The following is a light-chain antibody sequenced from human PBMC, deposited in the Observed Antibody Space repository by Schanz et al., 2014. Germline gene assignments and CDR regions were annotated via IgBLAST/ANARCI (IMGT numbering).Light chain of an antibody. CDR1: SSNIGSNT. CDR3: SSYAGSNKFGV. V-gene: IGLV1-44*01. J-gene: IGLJ2*01. Sequence: QSVLTQPPSASGTPGQRVTISCSGSSSNIGSNTVDWYQQLPGTAPKLLIYSNSQRPSGVPDRFSGSKSGTSASLAISGLQSEDEADYYCSSYAGSNKFGVFGGGTKLTVL. CDR2: SNS.